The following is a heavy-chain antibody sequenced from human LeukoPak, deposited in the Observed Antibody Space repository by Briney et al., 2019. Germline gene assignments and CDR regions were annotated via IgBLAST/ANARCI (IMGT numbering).Heavy chain of an antibody. CDR1: GGSISSYY. CDR3: ASRPKLGRPTFDY. J-gene: IGHJ4*02. Sequence: SETLSLTCTVSGGSISSYYWSWIRQPPGKGLEWIGYIYYSGSTNYNPSLKSRVTISVDTSKNQFSLKLSSVTAADTAVYYCASRPKLGRPTFDYWGQGTLVTVSS. V-gene: IGHV4-59*12. D-gene: IGHD1-26*01. CDR2: IYYSGST.